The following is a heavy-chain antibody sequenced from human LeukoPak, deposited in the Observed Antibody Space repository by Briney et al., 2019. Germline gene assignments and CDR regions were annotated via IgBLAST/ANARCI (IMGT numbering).Heavy chain of an antibody. CDR2: IYYSAST. Sequence: SETLSLNCFVSSGSFSSYYWSWMRQPPGKGLEWLAYIYYSASTSYSPSLQIRVTISRDTSKNQCSLKLSSVTAADTAIYYCARVLSRYYLDLWGQGTMVTVSS. J-gene: IGHJ3*01. D-gene: IGHD2/OR15-2a*01. CDR1: SGSFSSYY. V-gene: IGHV4-59*01. CDR3: ARVLSRYYLDL.